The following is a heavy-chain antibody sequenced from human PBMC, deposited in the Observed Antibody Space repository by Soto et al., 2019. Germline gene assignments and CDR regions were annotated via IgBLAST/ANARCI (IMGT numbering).Heavy chain of an antibody. CDR2: IYYSGST. CDR3: ARWGTWFDP. D-gene: IGHD3-16*01. CDR1: GGSISSYY. V-gene: IGHV4-59*01. J-gene: IGHJ5*02. Sequence: QVQLQESGPGLVKPSETLSLTCTVSGGSISSYYWSWIRQPPAKGLEWIGYIYYSGSTNYNPSLKSRVTISVDTSNNQFSLKLSSVTAADSAVYYCARWGTWFDPWGQGTLVTVSS.